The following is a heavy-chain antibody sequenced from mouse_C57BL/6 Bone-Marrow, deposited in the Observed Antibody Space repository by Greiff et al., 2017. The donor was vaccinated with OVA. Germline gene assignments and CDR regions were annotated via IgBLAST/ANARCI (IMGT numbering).Heavy chain of an antibody. J-gene: IGHJ3*01. D-gene: IGHD2-4*01. Sequence: EVKLVESGGGLVQPRGSLSLSCAASGFTFTDYYMSWVRQPPGKALEWLGFIRNKANGYTTEYSASVKGRFTISRDNSQSILYLQMNALRAEDSATYYCARSSIDYDYDGFAYWGQGTLVTVSA. CDR1: GFTFTDYY. CDR3: ARSSIDYDYDGFAY. CDR2: IRNKANGYTT. V-gene: IGHV7-3*01.